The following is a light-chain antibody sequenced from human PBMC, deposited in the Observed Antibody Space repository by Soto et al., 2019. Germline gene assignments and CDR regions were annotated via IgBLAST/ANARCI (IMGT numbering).Light chain of an antibody. CDR2: DAS. V-gene: IGKV1-5*01. CDR3: QQYNSYWT. J-gene: IGKJ1*01. CDR1: QSISSW. Sequence: PSTLSASVGDRVTISCRASQSISSWLAWYQQKPGKAPNLLIYDASSLQSGVPSRFSGIGSGTEFTLTISSLQPDDFATYYCQQYNSYWTFGQGTKVDIK.